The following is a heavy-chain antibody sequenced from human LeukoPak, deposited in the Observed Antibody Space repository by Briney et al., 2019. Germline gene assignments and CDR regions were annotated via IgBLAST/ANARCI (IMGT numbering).Heavy chain of an antibody. CDR2: IYYSGST. CDR1: GGSISSYY. V-gene: IGHV4-59*01. CDR3: ARGVATGNLAATTGGWFDP. J-gene: IGHJ5*02. D-gene: IGHD2-15*01. Sequence: PSETLSLTCTVSGGSISSYYWSWIRQPPGKGLEWIGYIYYSGSTNYNPSLKSRVTISVDTSKNQFSLKLSSVTATDTAVYYCARGVATGNLAATTGGWFDPWGQGTLVTVSS.